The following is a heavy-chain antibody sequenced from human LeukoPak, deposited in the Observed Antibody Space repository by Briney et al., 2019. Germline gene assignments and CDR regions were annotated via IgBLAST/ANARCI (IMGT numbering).Heavy chain of an antibody. Sequence: SETLSLTCAVYGGSFSGYYRSWIRQPPGKGLEWIGEINHSGSTNYNPSLKSRVTISVDTSKNQFSLKLSSVTAADTAVYYCASNRVPAASSDWFDPWGQGTLVTVSS. D-gene: IGHD2-2*01. J-gene: IGHJ5*02. CDR1: GGSFSGYY. CDR2: INHSGST. CDR3: ASNRVPAASSDWFDP. V-gene: IGHV4-34*01.